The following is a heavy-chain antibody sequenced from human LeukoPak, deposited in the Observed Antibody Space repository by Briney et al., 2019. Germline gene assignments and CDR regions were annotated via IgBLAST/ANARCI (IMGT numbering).Heavy chain of an antibody. CDR3: ARSGNYDC. CDR1: GFTFSSYA. J-gene: IGHJ4*02. V-gene: IGHV3-23*01. Sequence: GSLRLSCAASGFTFSSYAMSWVRQAPGKGLEWVSGITGSGDRTWYADSVEGRFTISRDNSKNTLYLQMSSLRAEDTALYYCARSGNYDCWGQGTLVTV. D-gene: IGHD1-1*01. CDR2: ITGSGDRT.